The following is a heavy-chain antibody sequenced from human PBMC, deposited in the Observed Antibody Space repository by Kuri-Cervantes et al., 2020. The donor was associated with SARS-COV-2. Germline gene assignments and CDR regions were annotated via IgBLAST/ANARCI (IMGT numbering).Heavy chain of an antibody. CDR1: GFIFSDYY. D-gene: IGHD2-21*01. Sequence: GGSLRLSCTASGFIFSDYYMTWIRQAPGKALQWVSSISGSGSYMYYADSVKGRFTISRDSAKNSVYLQMNSLRGEDTAVYYCARVAGEGPIYYYYMDVWGKGTTVTVSS. CDR3: ARVAGEGPIYYYYMDV. CDR2: ISGSGSYM. V-gene: IGHV3-11*04. J-gene: IGHJ6*03.